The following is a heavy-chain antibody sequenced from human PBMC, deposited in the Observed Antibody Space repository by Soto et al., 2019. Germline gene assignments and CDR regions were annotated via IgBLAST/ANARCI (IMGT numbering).Heavy chain of an antibody. CDR2: IIPILGIA. D-gene: IGHD6-19*01. J-gene: IGHJ4*02. V-gene: IGHV1-69*02. Sequence: QVQLVQSGAEVKKPGSSVKVSCKASGGTFSSYTISWVRQAPGQGLEWLGRIIPILGIANYAQKFQRRVTITADKSTCKAYMELSSLRSEDTAVYYCARGRSQKKDYFDYWGQGTLVTVSS. CDR1: GGTFSSYT. CDR3: ARGRSQKKDYFDY.